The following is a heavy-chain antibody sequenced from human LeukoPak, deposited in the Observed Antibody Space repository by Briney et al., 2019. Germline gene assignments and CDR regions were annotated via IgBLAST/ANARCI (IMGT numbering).Heavy chain of an antibody. Sequence: GASVKVSCKASGYTFTGYYMHWVRQAPGQGLEWMGWINPNSGGTNYAQKFQGRVTMTRDTSISTAYMELSRLRSDDTAVYYCARHGVSIAAAGHFDYWGQGTLVTVSS. J-gene: IGHJ4*02. V-gene: IGHV1-2*02. D-gene: IGHD6-13*01. CDR2: INPNSGGT. CDR1: GYTFTGYY. CDR3: ARHGVSIAAAGHFDY.